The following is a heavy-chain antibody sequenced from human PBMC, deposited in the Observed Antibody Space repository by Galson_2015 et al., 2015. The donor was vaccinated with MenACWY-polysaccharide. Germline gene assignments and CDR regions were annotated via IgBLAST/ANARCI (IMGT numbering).Heavy chain of an antibody. J-gene: IGHJ4*02. Sequence: ATMSLSCAVADSSISSGYFWGWLRPPPGQGLEWIASIFHSGTTYYNPSLKRHATISVETSKNQFSQKLSSVTAADTAVYYCARLEKYSGSFYILYWGQETLVTVSS. CDR3: ARLEKYSGSFYILY. CDR1: DSSISSGYF. V-gene: IGHV4-38-2*01. D-gene: IGHD1-26*01. CDR2: IFHSGTT.